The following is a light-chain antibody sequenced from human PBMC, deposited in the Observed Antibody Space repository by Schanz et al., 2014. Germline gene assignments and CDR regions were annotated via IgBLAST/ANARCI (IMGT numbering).Light chain of an antibody. CDR1: QSVGGSH. CDR3: QQRSNWPPYT. V-gene: IGKV3D-20*02. J-gene: IGKJ2*01. CDR2: GAS. Sequence: ETVLTQSPGTLSLSPGERATLSCRASQSVGGSHLAWYQQIPGQAPRLLIHGASSRATGIPDRFSGSGSGTDFTLTISSLEPEDFAVYYCQQRSNWPPYTFGQGTKLEIK.